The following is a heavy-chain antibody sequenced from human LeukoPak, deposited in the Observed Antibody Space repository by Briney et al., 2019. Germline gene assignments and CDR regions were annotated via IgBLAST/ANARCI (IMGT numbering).Heavy chain of an antibody. Sequence: SQTLSLTCTVSGDSISSGNYYWSWIRQPAGKGLEWIGRIYTSGSTNYNPSLKSRVTISVETSKNQFSLKLSSVTAADTAVYYCAREGSAFDIWGQGTMVTVSS. J-gene: IGHJ3*02. CDR1: GDSISSGNYY. CDR3: AREGSAFDI. V-gene: IGHV4-61*02. CDR2: IYTSGST.